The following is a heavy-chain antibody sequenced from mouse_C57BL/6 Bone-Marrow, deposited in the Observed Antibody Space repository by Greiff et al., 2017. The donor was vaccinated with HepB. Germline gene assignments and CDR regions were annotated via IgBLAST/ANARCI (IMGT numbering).Heavy chain of an antibody. V-gene: IGHV1-81*01. Sequence: VQLQQSGAELARPGASVKLSCKASGYTFTSYGISWVKQRTGQGLEWIGEIYPRSGNTYYNEKFKGKATLTADKSSSTAYMELRSLTSEDSAVYFCARGYYSNPDYWGHGTSVTVSS. CDR2: IYPRSGNT. CDR1: GYTFTSYG. D-gene: IGHD2-5*01. J-gene: IGHJ4*01. CDR3: ARGYYSNPDY.